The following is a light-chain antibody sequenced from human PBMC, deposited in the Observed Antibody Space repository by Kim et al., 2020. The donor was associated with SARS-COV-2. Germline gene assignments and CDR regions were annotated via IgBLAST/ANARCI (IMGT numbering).Light chain of an antibody. CDR1: QGISSY. Sequence: ASTGDRVTITCRASQGISSYLAWYQQKPGKAPKLLIYAASTLQSGVPSRFSGSGSGTDFTLTISCLQSEDFATYYCQQYYSYPLPFGGGTQVDIK. CDR3: QQYYSYPLP. V-gene: IGKV1-8*01. J-gene: IGKJ4*01. CDR2: AAS.